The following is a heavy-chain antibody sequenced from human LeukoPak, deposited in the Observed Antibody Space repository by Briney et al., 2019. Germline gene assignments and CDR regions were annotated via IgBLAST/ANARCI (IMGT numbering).Heavy chain of an antibody. J-gene: IGHJ6*04. V-gene: IGHV3-74*01. CDR1: GFIFSSCW. D-gene: IGHD3-22*01. CDR2: INTDGTST. CDR3: AKDLTQKTYEGSPGLDV. Sequence: HTGGSLRLSCAASGFIFSSCWMHWVRQAPGKGLVWVSRINTDGTSTDYADSVKGRFSISRDNAKNTLFLQMNSLRAEDTAVYYCAKDLTQKTYEGSPGLDVWGKGTTVTVSS.